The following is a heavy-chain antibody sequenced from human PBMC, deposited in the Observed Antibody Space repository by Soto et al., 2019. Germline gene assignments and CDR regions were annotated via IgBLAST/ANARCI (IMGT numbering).Heavy chain of an antibody. CDR2: IIPTFGTT. CDR1: GGNFSSNG. D-gene: IGHD4-4*01. V-gene: IGHV1-69*13. CDR3: AGASDSTCYNWLDP. Sequence: SVKVSCKAPGGNFSSNGIRWVRQAPGQGLEFMGGIIPTFGTTNYAHKFRGRVTITADESTGTAYMELSSLRSDDTAVYYCAGASDSTCYNWLDPWRQETLDTVSS. J-gene: IGHJ5*02.